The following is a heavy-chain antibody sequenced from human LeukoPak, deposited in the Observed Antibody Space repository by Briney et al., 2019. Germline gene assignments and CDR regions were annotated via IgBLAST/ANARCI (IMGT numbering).Heavy chain of an antibody. CDR2: IYSGDST. D-gene: IGHD3-9*01. Sequence: GGSLRLSCAASGFTFSSYAMSWVRQAPGKGLEWVSVIYSGDSTYYADSVKGRFTVSRDNSKNTLYLQMNSLRDGDTAVYYCARGRGDYDTLDYWGQGTLVIVSS. CDR3: ARGRGDYDTLDY. CDR1: GFTFSSYA. V-gene: IGHV3-66*01. J-gene: IGHJ4*02.